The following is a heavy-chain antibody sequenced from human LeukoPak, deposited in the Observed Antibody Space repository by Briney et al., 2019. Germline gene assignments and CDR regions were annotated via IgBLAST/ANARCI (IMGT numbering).Heavy chain of an antibody. D-gene: IGHD5-12*01. CDR3: ARHSRGYDSEFGY. V-gene: IGHV4-59*08. Sequence: SETLSLTCTVSGDSIITYYWSWIRQPPGKGLEWIGYMYYSGSTNYNPSLKSRVTISVDRSRNQFSLTLSSVTAADTAVYYCARHSRGYDSEFGYWGQGTLVTVSS. CDR2: MYYSGST. CDR1: GDSIITYY. J-gene: IGHJ4*02.